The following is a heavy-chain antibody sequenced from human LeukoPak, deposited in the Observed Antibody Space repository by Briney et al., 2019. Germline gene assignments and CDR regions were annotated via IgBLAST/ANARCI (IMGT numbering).Heavy chain of an antibody. CDR3: ARYREVGATVDY. CDR2: MYHRGST. CDR1: GYSISSGYF. V-gene: IGHV4-38-2*02. D-gene: IGHD1-26*01. Sequence: SETLSLTCTVSGYSISSGYFWGWLRQPPGRELEWIASMYHRGSTHYNPSLASLKSRVIISRDTSKNQFSLNLSSVTAADTAVYYCARYREVGATVDYWGQGTLVTVSS. J-gene: IGHJ4*02.